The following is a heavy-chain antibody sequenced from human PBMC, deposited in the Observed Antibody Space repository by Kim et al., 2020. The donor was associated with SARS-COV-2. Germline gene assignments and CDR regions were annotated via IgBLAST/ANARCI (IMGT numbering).Heavy chain of an antibody. CDR2: I. CDR3: ARGPNYSPFDY. D-gene: IGHD4-4*01. V-gene: IGHV3-48*03. Sequence: IYYADPGRGRFTISRDNAKNSLFLQMNSLRAEDTAVYYCARGPNYSPFDYWGQGTLVTVSS. J-gene: IGHJ4*02.